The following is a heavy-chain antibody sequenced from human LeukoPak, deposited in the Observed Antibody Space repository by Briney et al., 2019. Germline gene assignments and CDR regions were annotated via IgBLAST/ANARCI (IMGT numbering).Heavy chain of an antibody. V-gene: IGHV3-66*04. D-gene: IGHD3-10*01. Sequence: GGSLRLSCAVFGFTVSSNYMSWVRQAPGTGLEWVSVIYSGGSTDYADSVKGRFTISRDNSKNTLYLQMNSLRAEDTAVYYCARLLWFGELRGEYYFDYWGQGTLVTVSS. CDR1: GFTVSSNY. CDR2: IYSGGST. J-gene: IGHJ4*02. CDR3: ARLLWFGELRGEYYFDY.